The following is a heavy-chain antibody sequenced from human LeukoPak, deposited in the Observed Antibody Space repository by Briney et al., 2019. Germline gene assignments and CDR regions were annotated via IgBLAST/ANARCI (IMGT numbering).Heavy chain of an antibody. CDR1: GFTFSSYV. J-gene: IGHJ3*02. CDR2: TWYDDTEK. CDR3: AKGGSRTLGDAFDT. D-gene: IGHD3-16*01. Sequence: GGSLRLSCAAPGFTFSSYVMHWVRQAPGKGLEWVAVTWYDDTEKYYVDSVKGRFTISRDNPKNTLDLQMNSLRAEDAAVYYCAKGGSRTLGDAFDTWGQGTMVTVSS. V-gene: IGHV3-33*03.